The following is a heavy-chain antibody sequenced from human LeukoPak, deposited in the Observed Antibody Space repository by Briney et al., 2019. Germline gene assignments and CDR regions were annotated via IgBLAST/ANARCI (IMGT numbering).Heavy chain of an antibody. Sequence: NPSETLSLTCAVYGGSFSGYYWSWIPQPPGKGLEWIGEINHSGSTNYNPSLKSRVTISVDTSKNQFSLKLSSVTAADTAVYYCARGRGYCSSTSCYKYYYYMDVWGKGTTVTVSS. CDR3: ARGRGYCSSTSCYKYYYYMDV. CDR1: GGSFSGYY. V-gene: IGHV4-34*01. CDR2: INHSGST. J-gene: IGHJ6*03. D-gene: IGHD2-2*02.